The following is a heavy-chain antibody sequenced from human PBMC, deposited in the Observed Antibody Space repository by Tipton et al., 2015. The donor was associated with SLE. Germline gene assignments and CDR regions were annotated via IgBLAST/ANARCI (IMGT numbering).Heavy chain of an antibody. CDR3: ARVHPRVTMIVVKSPANAFDI. J-gene: IGHJ3*02. D-gene: IGHD3-22*01. CDR1: GGSFSGYY. Sequence: TLSLTCAVYGGSFSGYYWTWIRQSPEKGLEWIGRIYYSGSTYYNPSLKSRVTISVDTSKNQFSLKLSSVTAADTAVYYCARVHPRVTMIVVKSPANAFDIWGKGTRVSVSS. V-gene: IGHV4-34*01. CDR2: IYYSGST.